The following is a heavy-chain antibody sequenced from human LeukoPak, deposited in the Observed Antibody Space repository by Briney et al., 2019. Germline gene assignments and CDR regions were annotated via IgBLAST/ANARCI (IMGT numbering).Heavy chain of an antibody. Sequence: SETLSLTCTVSGGSVSSSSYYWGWIRQPPGKGLEWIGSIYYSGGTYYNLSLKSRVTISVDTSKNQFSLRLSSVTAADTAFYFCARRNYYGSGLDYWGQGTLVTVSS. CDR1: GGSVSSSSYY. CDR3: ARRNYYGSGLDY. V-gene: IGHV4-39*01. D-gene: IGHD3-10*01. J-gene: IGHJ4*02. CDR2: IYYSGGT.